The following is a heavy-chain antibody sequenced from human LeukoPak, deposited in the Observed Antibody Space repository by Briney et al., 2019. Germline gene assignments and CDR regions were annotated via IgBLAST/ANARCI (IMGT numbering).Heavy chain of an antibody. Sequence: SVKVSCKASGYTFTGYYMHWVRQAPGQGLEWMGGIIPIFGTANYAQKFQGRVTITADESTSTAYMELSSLRSEDTAVYYCAREVVVVISTTWYFDLWGRGTLVTVSS. CDR1: GYTFTGYY. CDR3: AREVVVVISTTWYFDL. D-gene: IGHD3-22*01. CDR2: IIPIFGTA. V-gene: IGHV1-69*13. J-gene: IGHJ2*01.